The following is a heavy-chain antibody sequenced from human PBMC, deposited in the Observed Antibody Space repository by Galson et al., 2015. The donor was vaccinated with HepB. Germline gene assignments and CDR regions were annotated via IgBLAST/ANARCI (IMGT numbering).Heavy chain of an antibody. CDR2: IRSKAYGGTT. Sequence: SLRLSCAASGFTFGDYAMSWFRQAPGKGLEWVGFIRSKAYGGTTEYAASVKGRFTISRDDSKSIAYLQMNSLKTEDTAVYYCTRDTTPPYYDFWSGYLREYNWFDPWGQGTLVTVSS. V-gene: IGHV3-49*03. D-gene: IGHD3-3*01. CDR3: TRDTTPPYYDFWSGYLREYNWFDP. J-gene: IGHJ5*02. CDR1: GFTFGDYA.